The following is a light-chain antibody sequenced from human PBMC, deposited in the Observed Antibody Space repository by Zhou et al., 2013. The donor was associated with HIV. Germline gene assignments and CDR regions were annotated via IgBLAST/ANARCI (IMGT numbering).Light chain of an antibody. V-gene: IGKV3D-20*02. CDR2: GAS. CDR1: QRVTSSY. CDR3: QQRNNWPLT. J-gene: IGKJ4*01. Sequence: EIVLTQSPGTLSLSPGERATLSCRASQRVTSSYLAWYQKRPGQAPRLLIYGASSRATGIPDRFSGSGSGTDFTLTISSLEPEDFAVYYCQQRNNWPLTFGGGTKVEIK.